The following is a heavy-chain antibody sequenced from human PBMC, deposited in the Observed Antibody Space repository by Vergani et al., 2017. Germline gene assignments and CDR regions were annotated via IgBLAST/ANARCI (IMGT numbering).Heavy chain of an antibody. D-gene: IGHD3-16*02. J-gene: IGHJ6*03. CDR3: ARGIMITFGGVIAPYYYYYMDV. CDR1: GGSISSYY. Sequence: QVQLQESGPGLVKPSETLSLTCTVSGGSISSYYWSWIRQPPGKGLEWIGYIYYSGSTNYNPSLKSRVTISVDTSKNQFSLKLSSVTAAGTAVYYCARGIMITFGGVIAPYYYYYMDVWGKGTTVTVSS. CDR2: IYYSGST. V-gene: IGHV4-59*01.